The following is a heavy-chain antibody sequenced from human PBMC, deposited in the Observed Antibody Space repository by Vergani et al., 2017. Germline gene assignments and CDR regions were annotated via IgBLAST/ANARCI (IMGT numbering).Heavy chain of an antibody. D-gene: IGHD3-22*01. CDR3: AKIRVVARWAFDI. CDR1: GFPFSSHG. J-gene: IGHJ3*02. Sequence: VQLVESGGGLVKPGGSLRLSCVASGFPFSSHGMSWVRQTPGKGPEWVSCISSGGDYTYYSDSVKGRFSVSRDNSKNTLYLQINSLRAEDTAVYFCAKIRVVARWAFDIWGRGTMVTVSS. CDR2: ISSGGDYT. V-gene: IGHV3-23*04.